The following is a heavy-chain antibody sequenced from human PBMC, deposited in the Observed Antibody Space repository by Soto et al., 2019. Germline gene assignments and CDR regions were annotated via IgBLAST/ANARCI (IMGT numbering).Heavy chain of an antibody. CDR1: TYTFTTYS. CDR3: ARSRGVPHNFGN. D-gene: IGHD3-10*01. CDR2: INPSGGST. J-gene: IGHJ4*02. Sequence: ASVKVSCKASTYTFTTYSFHWVRQAPGQGLEWMGIINPSGGSTRYAQKFQGRVTMTSDTSTGTVYMELRSLRSEDTAMYYCARSRGVPHNFGNWGQGTLVTVSS. V-gene: IGHV1-46*01.